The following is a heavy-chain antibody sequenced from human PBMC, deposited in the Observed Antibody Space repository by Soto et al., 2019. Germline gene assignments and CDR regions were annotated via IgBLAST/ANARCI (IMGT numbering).Heavy chain of an antibody. V-gene: IGHV3-43*01. J-gene: IGHJ6*02. CDR1: GFTFDDYT. CDR2: ISWDGGST. Sequence: GGSLRLSCAASGFTFDDYTIHWVRQAPGKGLEWVSLISWDGGSTYYADSVKGRFTISRDNSKNSLYLQMNSLRTEDTALYYCAKDNDDFWSGYYTPRYYYGLDVWGQGTRVTVSS. CDR3: AKDNDDFWSGYYTPRYYYGLDV. D-gene: IGHD3-3*01.